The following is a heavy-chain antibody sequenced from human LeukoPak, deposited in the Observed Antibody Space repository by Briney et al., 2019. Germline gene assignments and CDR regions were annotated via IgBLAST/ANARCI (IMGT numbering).Heavy chain of an antibody. D-gene: IGHD5-24*01. J-gene: IGHJ4*02. V-gene: IGHV3-23*01. CDR1: GFTFTSYA. CDR2: ISGSGGGA. Sequence: GGSLRLSCAASGFTFTSYAMSWVRQAPGKGLEWVSAISGSGGGAYYADSVKGRFTISRDNSKNTLYLQMNSLRAEDTAVYYCASLGATTLSVWGQGTLVTVSS. CDR3: ASLGATTLSV.